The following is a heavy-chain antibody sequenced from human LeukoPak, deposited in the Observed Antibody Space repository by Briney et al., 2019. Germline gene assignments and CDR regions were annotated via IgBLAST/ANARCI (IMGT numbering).Heavy chain of an antibody. V-gene: IGHV1-69*05. Sequence: ASVKVSCKASGGTFSSYAISWVRQAPGQGLEWMGGIIPIFGTANYAQKFQGRVTITTDESTSTAYMELSSLRSEDTAVYYCARAPTRYYDFWSGYYKRRNYYYMDVWGKGTTVTVSS. CDR3: ARAPTRYYDFWSGYYKRRNYYYMDV. J-gene: IGHJ6*03. D-gene: IGHD3-3*01. CDR2: IIPIFGTA. CDR1: GGTFSSYA.